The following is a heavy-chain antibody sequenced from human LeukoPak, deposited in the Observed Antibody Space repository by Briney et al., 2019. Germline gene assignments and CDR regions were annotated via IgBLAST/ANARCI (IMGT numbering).Heavy chain of an antibody. CDR2: IIPIFGTA. V-gene: IGHV1-69*05. Sequence: ASVKVSCKASGGTFSSYAISWVRQAPGQGLEWKGGIIPIFGTANYAQKFQGRVTITTDESTSTAYMELSSLRSEDTAVYYCARSRDVLRYFDWLLSFDYWGQGTLVTVSS. J-gene: IGHJ4*02. D-gene: IGHD3-9*01. CDR1: GGTFSSYA. CDR3: ARSRDVLRYFDWLLSFDY.